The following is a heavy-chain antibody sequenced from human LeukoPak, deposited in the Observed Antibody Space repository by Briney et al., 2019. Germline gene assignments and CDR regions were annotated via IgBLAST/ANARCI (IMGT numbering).Heavy chain of an antibody. V-gene: IGHV4-39*01. CDR2: MYYSGST. D-gene: IGHD1-7*01. Sequence: SETLSLTCTVSGGFISSYYWGWIRQPPGKGLEWIGSMYYSGSTYYNPSLKSRVTISVDTSKNQFSLKVSSVTAADTAVYYCARHDRWKYSHFDYWGQGTLVTVSS. CDR3: ARHDRWKYSHFDY. CDR1: GGFISSYY. J-gene: IGHJ4*02.